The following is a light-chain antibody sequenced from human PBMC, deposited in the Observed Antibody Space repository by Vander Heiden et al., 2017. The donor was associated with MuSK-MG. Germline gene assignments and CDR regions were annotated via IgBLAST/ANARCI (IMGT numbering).Light chain of an antibody. J-gene: IGKJ5*01. CDR1: QDISNY. CDR2: DAS. Sequence: DIQMTQSPSSLSASVGDRVTITCQASQDISNYLNWYQQKPGKAPKLLIYDASNLETGVPSRFSGSGYGTDFTFTISSRQPEDIAPYYCQQYDNLRQDTFGQGTRLEIK. CDR3: QQYDNLRQDT. V-gene: IGKV1-33*01.